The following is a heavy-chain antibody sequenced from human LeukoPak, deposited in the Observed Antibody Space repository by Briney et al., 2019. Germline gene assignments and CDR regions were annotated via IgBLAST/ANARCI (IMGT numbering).Heavy chain of an antibody. V-gene: IGHV3-23*01. D-gene: IGHD6-13*01. CDR2: TSSSDAGT. J-gene: IGHJ1*01. CDR1: GFTLSTYA. CDR3: ASKRGRIAAYFQH. Sequence: GGSLRLSCAASGFTLSTYAMSWVRQTPGKGLEWVAATSSSDAGTYHADSVRGRFTISRDNSKNTLYLQMNSLRAEDTAVYYCASKRGRIAAYFQHWGQGTLVTVSS.